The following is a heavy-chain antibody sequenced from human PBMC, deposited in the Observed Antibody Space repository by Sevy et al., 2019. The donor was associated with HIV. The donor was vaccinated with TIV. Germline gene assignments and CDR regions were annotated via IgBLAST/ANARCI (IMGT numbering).Heavy chain of an antibody. V-gene: IGHV3-30*18. D-gene: IGHD2-15*01. Sequence: GGCLRLSCAASGFAFSDYAMHWVRQAPGKGLEWVAAISYAGDNKYFVDSVKGRFTVSKDNSKNTLYLEMNSLRAEDTAVYYCAKAHADCSGGTCYTAHYYYDMDVWGRGAPVAVSS. CDR3: AKAHADCSGGTCYTAHYYYDMDV. CDR2: ISYAGDNK. CDR1: GFAFSDYA. J-gene: IGHJ6*02.